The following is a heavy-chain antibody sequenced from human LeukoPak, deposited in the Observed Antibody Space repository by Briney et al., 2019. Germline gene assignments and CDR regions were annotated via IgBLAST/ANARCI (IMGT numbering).Heavy chain of an antibody. Sequence: GGSLRLSCAASDSGFTFSSYATSWVRQAPGKGLEWVSTISASAVSTYYADSVKGRFTISRDNSKNTLYLQMNSLRAEDTAVYYCAKDQSTTSRAYYFDYWGQGTLVTVSS. D-gene: IGHD2-2*01. CDR1: GFTFSSYA. V-gene: IGHV3-23*01. CDR3: AKDQSTTSRAYYFDY. CDR2: ISASAVST. J-gene: IGHJ4*02.